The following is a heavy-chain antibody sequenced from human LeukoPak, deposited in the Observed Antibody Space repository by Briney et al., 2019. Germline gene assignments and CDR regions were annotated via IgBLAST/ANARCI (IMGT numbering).Heavy chain of an antibody. CDR1: GFTFSSYE. Sequence: GGSLRLSCAASGFTFSSYEMNWVRQAPGKGLEWVSYISSSGSTIYYADSVKGRFTISRDNAKNSLYLQMNSLRAEDTAVYYCARTHPPTYYYDSSGYFDYWGQGTLVTVSS. CDR3: ARTHPPTYYYDSSGYFDY. CDR2: ISSSGSTI. V-gene: IGHV3-48*03. D-gene: IGHD3-22*01. J-gene: IGHJ4*02.